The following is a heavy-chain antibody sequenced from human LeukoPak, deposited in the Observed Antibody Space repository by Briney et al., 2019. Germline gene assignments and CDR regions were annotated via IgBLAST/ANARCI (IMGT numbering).Heavy chain of an antibody. J-gene: IGHJ4*02. CDR2: IWYDGSNE. D-gene: IGHD1-7*01. Sequence: GGSLRLSCAASGFTFNSYWMHWVRQAPGKGLEWVAVIWYDGSNEYYTDSVKGRFTISRDNAKNTLYLQMSSLRVEDTAVYYCARVTSLTGTIFDSWGQGTLVTVSS. CDR1: GFTFNSYW. V-gene: IGHV3-33*08. CDR3: ARVTSLTGTIFDS.